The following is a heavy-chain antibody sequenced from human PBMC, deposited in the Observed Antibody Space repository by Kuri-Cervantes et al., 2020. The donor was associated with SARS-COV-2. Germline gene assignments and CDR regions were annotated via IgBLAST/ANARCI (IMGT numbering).Heavy chain of an antibody. V-gene: IGHV3-30*03. CDR3: ARDLRQQLAYGMDV. J-gene: IGHJ6*02. CDR1: GFAFNTYA. D-gene: IGHD6-13*01. Sequence: GESLKISCAASGFAFNTYAMHWVRQAPGKGLEWVALITYDGSHKYYADSVKGRFTISRDNSKNTLYLQMNSLRAEDTAVYYCARDLRQQLAYGMDVWGQGTTVTVSS. CDR2: ITYDGSHK.